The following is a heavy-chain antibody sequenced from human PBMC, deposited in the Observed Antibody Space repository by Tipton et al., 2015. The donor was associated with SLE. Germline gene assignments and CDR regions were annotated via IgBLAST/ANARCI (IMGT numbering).Heavy chain of an antibody. J-gene: IGHJ4*02. CDR2: INPNTGGT. CDR3: AREEASCGGDCYPDY. CDR1: GYTFTAHY. Sequence: QVQLVQSGPEVKKPGASVTVSCKASGYTFTAHYVHWVRQAPGQGLEWMGRINPNTGGTNFAQKFQGRVTVSSDTSINTVYMEVSSLTSDDTARYYCAREEASCGGDCYPDYWGQGTLVTVSS. V-gene: IGHV1-2*06. D-gene: IGHD2-21*01.